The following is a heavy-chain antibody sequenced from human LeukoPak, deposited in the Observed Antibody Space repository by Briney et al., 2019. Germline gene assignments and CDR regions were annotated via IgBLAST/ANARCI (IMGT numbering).Heavy chain of an antibody. J-gene: IGHJ4*02. CDR3: TKRRNSDHPFDY. CDR2: INRSSNDI. CDR1: GFTFDDYA. V-gene: IGHV3-9*01. Sequence: PGRSLRLSCAASGFTFDDYAMHWVRQAPGKGLEWVSGINRSSNDIIYADSVKGRFTISRDNAKNSLYLQMNSLRTEDTAFYYCTKRRNSDHPFDYWGQGTLVTVSS. D-gene: IGHD1-14*01.